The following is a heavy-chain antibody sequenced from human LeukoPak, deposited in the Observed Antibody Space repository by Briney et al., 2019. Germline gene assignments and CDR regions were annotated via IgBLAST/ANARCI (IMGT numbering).Heavy chain of an antibody. CDR3: AKGRSGSRHGEVTD. V-gene: IGHV3-30*02. D-gene: IGHD1-26*01. Sequence: PGGSLRLSCAASGFTFSSYGMHWVRQAPGKGLEWVAFIRYDGSNKYYADSVKGRFTISRDNSKNTLYLQMNSLRAEDTAVYYCAKGRSGSRHGEVTDWGQGTLVTVSS. J-gene: IGHJ4*02. CDR1: GFTFSSYG. CDR2: IRYDGSNK.